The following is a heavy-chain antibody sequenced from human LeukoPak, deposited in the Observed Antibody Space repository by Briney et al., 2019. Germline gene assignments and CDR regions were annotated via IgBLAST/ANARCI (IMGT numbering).Heavy chain of an antibody. D-gene: IGHD3-16*01. CDR2: ISSSSSYI. V-gene: IGHV3-21*01. Sequence: PGGSLRLSCAASGFTFSSYSMNWVRQAPGKGLEWVSSISSSSSYIYYADSVKGRFTISRDNAKNSLYLQMNSLRAEDTAVYYCARGQPPYYDYVWGSLDYWGQGTLVTVSS. CDR1: GFTFSSYS. CDR3: ARGQPPYYDYVWGSLDY. J-gene: IGHJ4*02.